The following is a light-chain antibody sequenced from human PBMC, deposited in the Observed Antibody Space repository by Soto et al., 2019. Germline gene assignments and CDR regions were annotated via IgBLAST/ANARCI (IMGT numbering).Light chain of an antibody. Sequence: QSVLTQPPSVSGAPGQRVTLSCTGSSSNIGAGYDVHWYQQLPGTAPKLLIYGNSNRPSGVPDRFSGSKSGTSASLAITGLQAEDEADYYCQSYDSSLLGVFGGGTKLTVL. CDR1: SSNIGAGYD. CDR3: QSYDSSLLGV. J-gene: IGLJ2*01. CDR2: GNS. V-gene: IGLV1-40*01.